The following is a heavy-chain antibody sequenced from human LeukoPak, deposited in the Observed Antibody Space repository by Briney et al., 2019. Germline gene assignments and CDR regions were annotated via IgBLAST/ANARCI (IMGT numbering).Heavy chain of an antibody. D-gene: IGHD5-18*01. CDR2: MWYDGSNK. V-gene: IGHV3-33*01. CDR3: AREDTALVIAY. CDR1: GFTFSSCG. Sequence: GRSLRLSCAASGFTFSSCGIHWVRQAPGKGLEWVAIMWYDGSNKYYTDSVKGRFTISRDNSKNTLYLQMNSLRVEDTAVYYCAREDTALVIAYWGQGTLVTVSS. J-gene: IGHJ4*02.